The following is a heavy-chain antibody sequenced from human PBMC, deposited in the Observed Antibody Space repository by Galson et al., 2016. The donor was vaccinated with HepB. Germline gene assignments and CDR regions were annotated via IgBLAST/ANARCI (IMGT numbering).Heavy chain of an antibody. CDR2: IYSGGRT. D-gene: IGHD6-13*01. Sequence: ETLSLTCTVSGGSISSGTYYWGWIRQPPGKGLEWIGTIYSGGRTYYNPSLMSRLTISVDTSKNQFSLRLSSMTAADTAVYYCARHGRTAAVEFDYWGQGTLVTVSS. J-gene: IGHJ4*02. CDR3: ARHGRTAAVEFDY. V-gene: IGHV4-39*01. CDR1: GGSISSGTYY.